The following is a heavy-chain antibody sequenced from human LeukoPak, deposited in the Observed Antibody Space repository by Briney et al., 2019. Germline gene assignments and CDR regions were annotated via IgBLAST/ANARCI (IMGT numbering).Heavy chain of an antibody. CDR2: IYSGGST. V-gene: IGHV3-53*01. CDR3: ARDSDYYGFTY. CDR1: GFIVSSNY. J-gene: IGHJ4*02. Sequence: GGSLRLSCAASGFIVSSNYMSWVRQAPGKGLEWVSVIYSGGSTYYADSAKGRFTISRDNSKNTLYLQINSPRVEDTAVYYCARDSDYYGFTYWGQGTLVSVSS. D-gene: IGHD1-26*01.